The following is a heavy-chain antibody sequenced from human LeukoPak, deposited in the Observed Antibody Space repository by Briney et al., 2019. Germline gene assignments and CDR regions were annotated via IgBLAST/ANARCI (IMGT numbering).Heavy chain of an antibody. CDR3: AKEGDGVDP. J-gene: IGHJ5*02. CDR1: GYIFTGYY. Sequence: ASVKVSCKASGYIFTGYYMHWVRQAPGQGLEWMGWINPNSGATNYAQKFRGRVTMTRDTSINTAYMELSRLTSDDTAFYYCAKEGDGVDPWGQGTLVTVSS. D-gene: IGHD3-10*01. V-gene: IGHV1-2*02. CDR2: INPNSGAT.